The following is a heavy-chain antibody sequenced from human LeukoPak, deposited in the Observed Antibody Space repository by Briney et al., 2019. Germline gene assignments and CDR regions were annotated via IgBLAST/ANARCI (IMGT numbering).Heavy chain of an antibody. Sequence: PGGSLRLSCAASGFTFSSYSMNWVRQAPGKGLEWLSYITSSGSTIYYADSVKGRFTISRDNAKNSLYLQMNSLRDEDTAVYYCARGYSDLLWSYRKYHGMDVWGQGTTVTVSS. CDR1: GFTFSSYS. V-gene: IGHV3-48*02. CDR3: ARGYSDLLWSYRKYHGMDV. CDR2: ITSSGSTI. J-gene: IGHJ6*02. D-gene: IGHD3-10*01.